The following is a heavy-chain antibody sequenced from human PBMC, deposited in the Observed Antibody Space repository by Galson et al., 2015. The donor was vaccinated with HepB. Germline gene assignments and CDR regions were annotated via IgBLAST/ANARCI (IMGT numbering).Heavy chain of an antibody. CDR3: ASSLGILRAFDI. D-gene: IGHD7-27*01. J-gene: IGHJ3*02. Sequence: LSLTCTVSGGSISSSSYYWGWIRQPPGKGLEWIGSIYYSGSTYYNPSLKSRVTISVDTSKNQFSLKLSSVTAADTTVYYCASSLGILRAFDIWGQGTMVTVSS. V-gene: IGHV4-39*01. CDR2: IYYSGST. CDR1: GGSISSSSYY.